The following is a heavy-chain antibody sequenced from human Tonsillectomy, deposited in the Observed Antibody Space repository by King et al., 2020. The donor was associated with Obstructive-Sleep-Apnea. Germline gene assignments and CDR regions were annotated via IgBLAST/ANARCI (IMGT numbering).Heavy chain of an antibody. Sequence: VQLVESGGGLVQPGGSLRLSWVASGFTFSSYAMSGVRQAPGKGLEWVSAIRGSGGSTYYAESGKGRFTISSDNSKNTLYLQMNSLRAEDTAVYYCAKRGYDILTDDAFDIWGQGTMVTVSS. D-gene: IGHD3-9*01. CDR2: IRGSGGST. CDR3: AKRGYDILTDDAFDI. J-gene: IGHJ3*02. V-gene: IGHV3-23*04. CDR1: GFTFSSYA.